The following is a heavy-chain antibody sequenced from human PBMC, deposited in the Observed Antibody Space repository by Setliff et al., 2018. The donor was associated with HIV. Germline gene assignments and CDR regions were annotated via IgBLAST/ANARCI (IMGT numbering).Heavy chain of an antibody. CDR2: INRDNGGI. V-gene: IGHV1-2*06. CDR3: AIPRITLFGVVIRAFDY. J-gene: IGHJ4*02. D-gene: IGHD3-3*01. CDR1: GYTFTKYD. Sequence: ASVKVSCKASGYTFTKYDINWLRQAPGQGLEWMGRINRDNGGIDYAQKFQGRVTVTRDTSINTAYMELSSLRSEDTAVYYCAIPRITLFGVVIRAFDYWGQGTLVTVSS.